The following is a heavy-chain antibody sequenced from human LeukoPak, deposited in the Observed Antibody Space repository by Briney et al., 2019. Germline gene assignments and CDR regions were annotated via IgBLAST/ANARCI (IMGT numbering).Heavy chain of an antibody. J-gene: IGHJ5*02. CDR1: GGSISSSSYY. Sequence: SETLSLTCTVSGGSISSSSYYWCWIRQPPGKGLEWIGSIYYSGSTYYNPSLKSRVTISVDTSKNQFSLKLSSVTAADTAVYYCARQAVDTAMVLFDPWGQGTLVTVSS. V-gene: IGHV4-39*01. CDR3: ARQAVDTAMVLFDP. D-gene: IGHD5-18*01. CDR2: IYYSGST.